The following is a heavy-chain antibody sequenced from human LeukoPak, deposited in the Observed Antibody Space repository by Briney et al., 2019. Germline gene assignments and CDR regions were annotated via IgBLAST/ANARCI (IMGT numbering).Heavy chain of an antibody. J-gene: IGHJ5*02. CDR3: ARGPLGSLVARGNWFDP. CDR1: GGSFSGYY. V-gene: IGHV4-34*01. CDR2: INHSGST. D-gene: IGHD1-26*01. Sequence: PSETLSLTCAVYGGSFSGYYWSWIRQPPGKGLEWIGEINHSGSTNYNPSLKSRVTISVDTSKNQFSLKLSSVTAADTAVYYCARGPLGSLVARGNWFDPWGQGTLVTVSS.